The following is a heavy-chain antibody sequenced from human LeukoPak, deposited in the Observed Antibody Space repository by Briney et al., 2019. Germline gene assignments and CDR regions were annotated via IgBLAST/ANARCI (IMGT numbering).Heavy chain of an antibody. CDR3: ARGYCSSTSCHELDY. CDR2: ISSSGSTI. CDR1: GFTFSDYY. Sequence: GGSLRLSCAASGFTFSDYYMSWIRQAPGKGLEWVSYISSSGSTIYYADSVKGRFTISRDNAKNSLYLQMNSLRAEDTAVYYCARGYCSSTSCHELDYWGQGTLVTVSS. V-gene: IGHV3-11*04. J-gene: IGHJ4*02. D-gene: IGHD2-2*01.